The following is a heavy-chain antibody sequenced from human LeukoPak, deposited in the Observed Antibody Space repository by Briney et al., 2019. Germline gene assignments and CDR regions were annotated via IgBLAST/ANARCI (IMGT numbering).Heavy chain of an antibody. J-gene: IGHJ4*02. CDR2: INWNGGNT. CDR3: GRDLSGWYGPDY. D-gene: IGHD6-19*01. V-gene: IGHV3-20*04. CDR1: GFTFDDYG. Sequence: GGSLRLSCAASGFTFDDYGMSWVRQAPGKGLEWVAGINWNGGNTGYSDSVKGRFTISRDNAKNSLYLQMDSLRAEDTALYYCGRDLSGWYGPDYWGQGTLVTVSS.